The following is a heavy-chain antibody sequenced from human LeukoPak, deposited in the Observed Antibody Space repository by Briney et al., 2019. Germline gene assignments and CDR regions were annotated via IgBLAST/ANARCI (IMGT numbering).Heavy chain of an antibody. CDR1: GITLSNYG. Sequence: GGSLRLSCAVSGITLSNYGMSWVRQAPGKGLEWVAGVSDSGGSTKYADSVKGRFTISRDNPKNTLYLQMNSLRAEDTAVFYCAKYPASGGYFDYWGQGTLVTVSS. D-gene: IGHD6-13*01. J-gene: IGHJ4*02. CDR2: VSDSGGST. CDR3: AKYPASGGYFDY. V-gene: IGHV3-23*01.